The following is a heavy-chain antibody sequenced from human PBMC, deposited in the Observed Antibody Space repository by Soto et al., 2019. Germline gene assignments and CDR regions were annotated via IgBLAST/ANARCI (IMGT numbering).Heavy chain of an antibody. D-gene: IGHD3-22*01. CDR1: GGSFSGYY. Sequence: PSETLSLTCAVYGGSFSGYYWSWIRQPPGKGLEWTGEINHSGSTNYNPSLKSRVTISVDTSKNQFSLKLSSVTAADTAVYYCARGQGGRGYYYDHYYYYYGMDVWGQGTTVTVSS. J-gene: IGHJ6*02. CDR3: ARGQGGRGYYYDHYYYYYGMDV. V-gene: IGHV4-34*01. CDR2: INHSGST.